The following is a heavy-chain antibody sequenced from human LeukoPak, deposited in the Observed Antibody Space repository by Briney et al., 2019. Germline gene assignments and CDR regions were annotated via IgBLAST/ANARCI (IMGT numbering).Heavy chain of an antibody. D-gene: IGHD3-16*02. V-gene: IGHV4-4*02. Sequence: PSETLSLTCAVSGGSISSSNWWSWVRQPPGKGLEWIGSIYHSGSTYYNPSLKSRVTISVDTSKNQFSLKLSSVTAADTAVYYCARVIDIPYYYGMDVWGKGTTVTVSS. CDR1: GGSISSSNW. CDR2: IYHSGST. CDR3: ARVIDIPYYYGMDV. J-gene: IGHJ6*04.